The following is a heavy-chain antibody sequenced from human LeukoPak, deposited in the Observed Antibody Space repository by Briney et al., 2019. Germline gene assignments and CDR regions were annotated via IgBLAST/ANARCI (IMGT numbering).Heavy chain of an antibody. Sequence: GTSLRLSCVASGITFSNYGMHWVRQAPGKGLEWVAGIWYDGSNKNYVDSVKGRFTISRDISKNTLYLQMNSLRAEDSALYYCARGGRGSAAVVAPRSFDIWGQGTMVTVSS. D-gene: IGHD3-22*01. V-gene: IGHV3-33*01. CDR1: GITFSNYG. J-gene: IGHJ3*02. CDR2: IWYDGSNK. CDR3: ARGGRGSAAVVAPRSFDI.